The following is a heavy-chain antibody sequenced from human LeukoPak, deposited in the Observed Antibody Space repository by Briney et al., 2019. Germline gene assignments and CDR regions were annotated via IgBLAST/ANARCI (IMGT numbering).Heavy chain of an antibody. D-gene: IGHD3-3*01. J-gene: IGHJ3*02. V-gene: IGHV4-38-2*02. CDR3: ARPPYYDFWSGYYTLGDAFDI. CDR2: IYYSGST. Sequence: PSETLSLTCTVSGYSISSGYYWGWIRQPPGKGLEWIGYIYYSGSTNYNPSLKSRVTISVDTSKNQFSLKLSSVTAADTAVYYCARPPYYDFWSGYYTLGDAFDIWGQGTMVTVSS. CDR1: GYSISSGYY.